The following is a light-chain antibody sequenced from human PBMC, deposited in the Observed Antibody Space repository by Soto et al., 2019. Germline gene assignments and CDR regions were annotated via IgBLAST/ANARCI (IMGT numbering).Light chain of an antibody. Sequence: EIVLTQSPGTLALAPGERATLSCRASQSVSSTHLAWYQQKPGQAPRLLIFGASSRATGIPDRFSGSGSGTDFTLTISRLEPEDFAVYYCQQGGNRPPRTFGQGTMVEI. CDR1: QSVSSTH. V-gene: IGKV3-20*01. J-gene: IGKJ1*01. CDR2: GAS. CDR3: QQGGNRPPRT.